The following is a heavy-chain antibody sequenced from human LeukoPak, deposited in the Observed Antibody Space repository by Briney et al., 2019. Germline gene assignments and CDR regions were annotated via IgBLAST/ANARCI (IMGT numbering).Heavy chain of an antibody. J-gene: IGHJ4*02. V-gene: IGHV3-23*01. CDR2: MSRGGGST. D-gene: IGHD1-26*01. Sequence: GGSLRLSCAASGFTFSSYAMNWVRQAPGKGLEWVSSMSRGGGSTYYADSVKGRFTISRDNSRNTLYLQMNGLRAEDTAVYYCAKDREYSGSQIDYWGQGTLVTVSS. CDR3: AKDREYSGSQIDY. CDR1: GFTFSSYA.